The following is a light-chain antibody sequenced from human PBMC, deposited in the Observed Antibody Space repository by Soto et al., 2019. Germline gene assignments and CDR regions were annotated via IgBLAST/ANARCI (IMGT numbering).Light chain of an antibody. CDR1: QSISSW. Sequence: DIQMTQSPSNMSASVGDRVTRTCRASQSISSWLAWYQQKPGKAPNLLIHKASHLESGVPSRFSGSGSGTEFTLTISSLQPGEFATYYCQHYNTYPWTVGQGTKVDIK. CDR3: QHYNTYPWT. V-gene: IGKV1-5*03. J-gene: IGKJ1*01. CDR2: KAS.